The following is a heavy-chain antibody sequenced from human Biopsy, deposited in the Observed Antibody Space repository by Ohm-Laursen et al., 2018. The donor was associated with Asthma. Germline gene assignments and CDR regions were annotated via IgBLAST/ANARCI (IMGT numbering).Heavy chain of an antibody. J-gene: IGHJ6*02. Sequence: SLRLSCTASGFTFSRYGIHWVRQAPGKGLEWVAVIWYDGGYKDNVDSVKGRFTISRDNSKNTLYLQMNSLRAEDTAVYYCARDLGTTRMDVWGQGTTVTVSS. CDR2: IWYDGGYK. V-gene: IGHV3-33*01. D-gene: IGHD1-1*01. CDR3: ARDLGTTRMDV. CDR1: GFTFSRYG.